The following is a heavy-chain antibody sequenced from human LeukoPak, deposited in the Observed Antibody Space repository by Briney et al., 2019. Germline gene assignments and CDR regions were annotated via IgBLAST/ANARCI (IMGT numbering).Heavy chain of an antibody. J-gene: IGHJ4*02. CDR3: ARDGSAWSRDY. D-gene: IGHD6-19*01. Sequence: GGSLRLSCVASGFIFSPTGMTWVRQAPGKGLEWVSTISSSDYASYTESLKGRFTISRDNAKNSVYLQMNSLRVEDTALYYCARDGSAWSRDYWSQGTLVTVSS. V-gene: IGHV3-21*01. CDR1: GFIFSPTG. CDR2: ISSSDYA.